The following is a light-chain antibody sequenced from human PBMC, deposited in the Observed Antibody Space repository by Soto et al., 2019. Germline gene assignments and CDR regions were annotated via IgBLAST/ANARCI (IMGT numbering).Light chain of an antibody. V-gene: IGKV3-20*01. J-gene: IGKJ3*01. CDR3: QQYGSSPFA. CDR1: QSVSSSY. CDR2: GAS. Sequence: EIVVTQSPGTLSLSPGERATLSCRASQSVSSSYLAWYQQKPGQAPRLLIYGASIRATGIPDRFSGSGSGTDFTLTISRLEPEDFAVYYCQQYGSSPFAFGPGTKVDIK.